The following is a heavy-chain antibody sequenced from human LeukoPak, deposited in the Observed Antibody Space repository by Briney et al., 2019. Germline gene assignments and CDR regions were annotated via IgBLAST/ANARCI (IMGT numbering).Heavy chain of an antibody. Sequence: SETLSLTCTVSGGSIISYYWRWIRQPPGKELEGMGYIYTSGSTNYNPSLKRRVTISVDTSKNQFSLKVSSVTAADTAVYYCARGVDCSSTSCYWVWFDPWGQGTLVTVSS. V-gene: IGHV4-4*09. J-gene: IGHJ5*02. CDR2: IYTSGST. CDR1: GGSIISYY. D-gene: IGHD2-2*01. CDR3: ARGVDCSSTSCYWVWFDP.